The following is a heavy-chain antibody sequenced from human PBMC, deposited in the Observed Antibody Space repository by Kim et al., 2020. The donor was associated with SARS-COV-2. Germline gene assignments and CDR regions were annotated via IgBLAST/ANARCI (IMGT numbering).Heavy chain of an antibody. CDR1: GGSISSFH. Sequence: SETLSLTCAVSGGSISSFHWSWVRQAPGKGLEWVGYISPSGSPKYNPSLKSRITITLATTKNAFSLKLDSVIAADTAVFFCAGGGEFYDILTGLGYWG. D-gene: IGHD3-9*01. CDR2: ISPSGSP. V-gene: IGHV4-4*08. J-gene: IGHJ4*01. CDR3: AGGGEFYDILTGLGY.